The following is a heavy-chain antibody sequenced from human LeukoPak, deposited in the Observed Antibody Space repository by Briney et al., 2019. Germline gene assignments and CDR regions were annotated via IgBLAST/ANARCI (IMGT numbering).Heavy chain of an antibody. CDR3: ARRNFGVVIFDP. Sequence: SETLSLTCAVHGGSFSGYYWSWIRQPPGKGLEWIGEINHSGSTNYNPSLKSRVTISVDTSKNQFSLKLSSVTAADTAVYYCARRNFGVVIFDPWGQGTLVTVSS. CDR1: GGSFSGYY. CDR2: INHSGST. D-gene: IGHD3-3*01. J-gene: IGHJ5*02. V-gene: IGHV4-34*01.